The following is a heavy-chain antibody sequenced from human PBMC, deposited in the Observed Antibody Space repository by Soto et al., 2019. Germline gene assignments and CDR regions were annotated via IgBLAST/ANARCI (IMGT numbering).Heavy chain of an antibody. CDR3: AKRGRTPEGYYMDV. CDR1: GFTFSSYS. Sequence: PGGSLRLSCAASGFTFSSYSMNWVRQAPGKGLEWVSYISSSSSTIYYADSVKGRFTISRDNAKNSLYLQMNSLRAEDTAVYYCAKRGRTPEGYYMDVWGKGTTVTVSS. D-gene: IGHD3-10*01. V-gene: IGHV3-48*01. CDR2: ISSSSSTI. J-gene: IGHJ6*03.